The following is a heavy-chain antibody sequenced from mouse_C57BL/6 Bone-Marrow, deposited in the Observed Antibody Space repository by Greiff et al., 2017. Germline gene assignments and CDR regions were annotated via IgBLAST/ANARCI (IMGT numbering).Heavy chain of an antibody. Sequence: QVQLQQSGAELVRPGASVTLSCKASGYTFTDYEMHWVKQTPVHGLEWIGAIDPETGGTAYNQKFKGKAILTADKSSSTAYMKLRSLTSDDSAVYYCTRWLPFYAMDYWGQGTSVTVSS. J-gene: IGHJ4*01. D-gene: IGHD2-2*01. V-gene: IGHV1-15*01. CDR2: IDPETGGT. CDR3: TRWLPFYAMDY. CDR1: GYTFTDYE.